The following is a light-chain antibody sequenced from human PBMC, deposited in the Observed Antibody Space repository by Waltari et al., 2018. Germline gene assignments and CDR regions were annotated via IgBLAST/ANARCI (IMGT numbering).Light chain of an antibody. CDR1: QSISSY. J-gene: IGKJ1*01. CDR2: DGA. Sequence: IVLTQSPATLSLYPGERATLSCRASQSISSYLAWYQQKPGQAPRLLICDGANRATGIPARFSGSGSKTDFTLTIASLEPEDSAVYYCQQSYNWPRTFGQGTKVEIK. CDR3: QQSYNWPRT. V-gene: IGKV3-11*01.